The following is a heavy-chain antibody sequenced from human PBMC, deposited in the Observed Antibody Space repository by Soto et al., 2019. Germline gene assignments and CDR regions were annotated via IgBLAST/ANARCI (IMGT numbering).Heavy chain of an antibody. Sequence: QVQLQESGPGLVTPSQTLSLTCTVSGGSISSDNYFWSWIRQHPGKALQWIGYIDYIGRAYYNPSLKSRVTTSVYTSKNQFSLRLSSVTVADTATYYCAREVKSAAASDAFDTWGQGTVVTVSS. J-gene: IGHJ3*02. CDR2: IDYIGRA. CDR1: GGSISSDNYF. D-gene: IGHD2-15*01. CDR3: AREVKSAAASDAFDT. V-gene: IGHV4-31*03.